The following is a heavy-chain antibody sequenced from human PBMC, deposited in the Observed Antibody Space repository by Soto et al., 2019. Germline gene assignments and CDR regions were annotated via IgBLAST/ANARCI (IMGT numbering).Heavy chain of an antibody. Sequence: ETLCRPGPVSGYSITSGHYWGWLRQPPGKGLEWMVSIYHGGSTYYNASLNSRVTLSIDMTNNHVSLILNSVTAADTAVYYCARVGPWVPYYYDSSPYTLENWFDPWGQGTQVTVYS. D-gene: IGHD3-22*01. V-gene: IGHV4-38-2*02. J-gene: IGHJ5*02. CDR1: GYSITSGHY. CDR2: IYHGGST. CDR3: ARVGPWVPYYYDSSPYTLENWFDP.